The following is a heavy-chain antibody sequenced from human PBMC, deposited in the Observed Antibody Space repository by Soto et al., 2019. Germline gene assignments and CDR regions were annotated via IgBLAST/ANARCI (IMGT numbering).Heavy chain of an antibody. V-gene: IGHV1-69*02. CDR2: IIPILGIA. CDR3: ARVCSSTSCYANPGYYYGMDV. CDR1: GGTFSSYT. J-gene: IGHJ6*02. D-gene: IGHD2-2*01. Sequence: SVKVSCKASGGTFSSYTISWVRQAPGQGLEWMGRIIPILGIANYAQKFQGRVTITADKSASTAYMELSSLRSEDTAVYYCARVCSSTSCYANPGYYYGMDVWGQGTTVTVSS.